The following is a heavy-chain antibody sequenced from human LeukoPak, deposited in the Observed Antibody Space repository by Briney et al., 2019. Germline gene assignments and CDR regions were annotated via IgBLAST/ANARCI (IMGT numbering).Heavy chain of an antibody. D-gene: IGHD5-18*01. Sequence: GGSLRLSCAASGFTFSSYSMNWVRQAPGKGLEWVSSISSSSSYIYYADSVKGRFTISRDNAKNSLYLQMNSLRAEDTAVYYCARVIDSYGYSYEADYWGQGTLVTVSS. CDR3: ARVIDSYGYSYEADY. J-gene: IGHJ4*02. CDR1: GFTFSSYS. CDR2: ISSSSSYI. V-gene: IGHV3-21*01.